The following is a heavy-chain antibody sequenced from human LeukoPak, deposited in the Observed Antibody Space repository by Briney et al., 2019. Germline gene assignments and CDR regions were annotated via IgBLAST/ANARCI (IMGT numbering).Heavy chain of an antibody. CDR2: IYHSGST. J-gene: IGHJ5*02. V-gene: IGHV4-30-2*01. CDR1: GGSISSGGYS. CDR3: ARGGHGSGSYGRDNWFDP. D-gene: IGHD3-10*01. Sequence: SQTLSLTCAVSGGSISSGGYSWSWIRQPPGKGLEWMGYIYHSGSTYYNPSLKSRVTISVDRSKNQFSPKLSSVTAADTAVYFCARGGHGSGSYGRDNWFDPWGQGTLVTVSS.